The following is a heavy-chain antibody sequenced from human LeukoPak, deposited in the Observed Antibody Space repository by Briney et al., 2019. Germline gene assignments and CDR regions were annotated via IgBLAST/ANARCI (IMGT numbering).Heavy chain of an antibody. CDR3: AKAQEAYYYGSGSYYLDY. CDR2: ISGSGGST. J-gene: IGHJ4*02. D-gene: IGHD3-10*01. V-gene: IGHV3-23*01. CDR1: GFTFSSYA. Sequence: GGSLRLSCAASGFTFSSYAMSWVRQAPGKGLEWVSAISGSGGSTYYADSVKGRFTISRDNSKSTLYLQMNSLRAEDTAVYYCAKAQEAYYYGSGSYYLDYWGQGTLVTVSS.